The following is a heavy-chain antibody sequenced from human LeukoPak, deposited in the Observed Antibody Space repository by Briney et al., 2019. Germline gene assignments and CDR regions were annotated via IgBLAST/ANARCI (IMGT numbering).Heavy chain of an antibody. Sequence: GASVKVSCKASGYTFTGYYMHWVRQAPGQGLEWMGWINPNSGGTNYAQKFQGRVTMTRDTSISTAYMELSRLRSDDTAVYYCARDPSGSSWSRNFFDYWGQGTLVTVSS. D-gene: IGHD1-26*01. CDR2: INPNSGGT. J-gene: IGHJ4*02. V-gene: IGHV1-2*02. CDR3: ARDPSGSSWSRNFFDY. CDR1: GYTFTGYY.